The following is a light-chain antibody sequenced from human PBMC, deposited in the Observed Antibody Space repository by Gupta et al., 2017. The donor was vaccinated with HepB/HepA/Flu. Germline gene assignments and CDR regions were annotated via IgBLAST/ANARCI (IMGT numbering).Light chain of an antibody. CDR3: SSYTTISTRI. Sequence: QSXXXXPAXVSGSPXQSITISXTGTSSDIGAYNYVSWFQQHPGQVPKLMIYDVDNRPSGVSNRFSGSKSGNTASLTISGLQTEDEADYYCSSYTTISTRIFGGGTRLTVL. V-gene: IGLV2-14*03. CDR2: DVD. J-gene: IGLJ2*01. CDR1: SSDIGAYNY.